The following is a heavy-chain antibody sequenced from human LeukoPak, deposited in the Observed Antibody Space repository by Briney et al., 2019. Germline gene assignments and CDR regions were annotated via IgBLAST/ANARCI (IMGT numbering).Heavy chain of an antibody. Sequence: GGSLRLSCAASGLTFSDYYMSWIRQAPGKGLEWVSYINSSSSYTNYADSVKGRFTISRDNAKNSLSLQMNGLRAEDTAVYYCARARGIDDYGDFRIMWGQRTLVTVSS. V-gene: IGHV3-11*06. J-gene: IGHJ4*02. CDR2: INSSSSYT. D-gene: IGHD4-17*01. CDR3: ARARGIDDYGDFRIM. CDR1: GLTFSDYY.